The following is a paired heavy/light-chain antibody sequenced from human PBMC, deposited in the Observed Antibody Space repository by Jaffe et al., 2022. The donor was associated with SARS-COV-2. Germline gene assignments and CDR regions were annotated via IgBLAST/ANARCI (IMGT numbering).Heavy chain of an antibody. J-gene: IGHJ4*02. Sequence: QVQLQQWGAGLLKPSETLSLTCAVYGGSLSGYSWTWIRQPPGKGLEWIGEISQTGSTNYSPALKSRVTMSLDTSKNQFSLKLTSMTAADTAVYYCARGSQRYFYWGQGTLVTVSS. CDR3: ARGSQRYFY. D-gene: IGHD3-9*01. V-gene: IGHV4-34*01. CDR1: GGSLSGYS. CDR2: ISQTGST.
Light chain of an antibody. Sequence: IVLTQSPGTLSLSPGERATLSCRASQIVRSTYLDWYQQKPGQAPRLLIYGASSRATGIPDRFSGSGSGTDFTLTISRLEPEDFAVYHCQQHGSSPYTFGQGTKLEIK. J-gene: IGKJ2*01. CDR3: QQHGSSPYT. CDR2: GAS. CDR1: QIVRSTY. V-gene: IGKV3-20*01.